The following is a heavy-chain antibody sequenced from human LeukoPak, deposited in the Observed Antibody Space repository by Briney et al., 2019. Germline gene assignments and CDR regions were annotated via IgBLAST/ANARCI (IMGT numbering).Heavy chain of an antibody. J-gene: IGHJ6*02. CDR3: GKDLHYYVAMDV. D-gene: IGHD3-10*02. CDR1: GFTFSTYW. Sequence: GGSLRLSCAASGFTFSTYWMHWVRQAPGKGLVWVSRINSDGSSTSYADSVKGRFTISRDNSKSTLYLQMNSLRAEDTALYYCGKDLHYYVAMDVWGQGTTVTVSS. CDR2: INSDGSST. V-gene: IGHV3-74*01.